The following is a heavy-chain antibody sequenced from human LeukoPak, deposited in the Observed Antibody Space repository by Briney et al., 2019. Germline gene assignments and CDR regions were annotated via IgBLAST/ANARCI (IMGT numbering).Heavy chain of an antibody. CDR3: TRDKGGRYY. CDR1: GGSISSYY. Sequence: KPSETLSLTCSVSGGSISSYYWSWIRQPAGQGLEWNGRIYTNGSTNYNPSLKSRVTMSVDTSKNQFSLKLSSVTAADTAVYYCTRDKGGRYYWGQGTLVTVSS. J-gene: IGHJ4*02. D-gene: IGHD3-16*01. CDR2: IYTNGST. V-gene: IGHV4-4*07.